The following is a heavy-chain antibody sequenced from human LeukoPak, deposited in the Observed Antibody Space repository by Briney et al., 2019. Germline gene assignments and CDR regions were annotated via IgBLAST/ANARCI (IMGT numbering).Heavy chain of an antibody. J-gene: IGHJ4*02. CDR1: GFTFSSYW. CDR3: ARSPGRLASDY. CDR2: IKQDGSEK. D-gene: IGHD1-26*01. V-gene: IGHV3-7*01. Sequence: PGGSLRLPCAASGFTFSSYWMSWVRQAPGKGLEWVANIKQDGSEKYYVDSVKGRFTISRDNAKNSLYLQMNSLRAEDTAVYYCARSPGRLASDYWGQGTLVTVSS.